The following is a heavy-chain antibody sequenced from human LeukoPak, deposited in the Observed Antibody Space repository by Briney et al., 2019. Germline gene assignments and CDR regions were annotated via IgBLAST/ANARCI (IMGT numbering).Heavy chain of an antibody. J-gene: IGHJ4*02. D-gene: IGHD2-2*01. CDR3: ATYSSTSSNDY. CDR2: ISGSGGRT. Sequence: GGSLRLSCAASGFTFSSYSMNWVRQAPGKGLEWVSGISGSGGRTYYADSVKGRFTISRDNSKNTLYLQMNSLRAEDAAVYYCATYSSTSSNDYWGQGTLVTVSS. V-gene: IGHV3-23*01. CDR1: GFTFSSYS.